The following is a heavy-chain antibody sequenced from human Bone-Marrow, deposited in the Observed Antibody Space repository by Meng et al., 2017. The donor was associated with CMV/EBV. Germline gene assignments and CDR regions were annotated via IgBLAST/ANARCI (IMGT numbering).Heavy chain of an antibody. J-gene: IGHJ5*02. Sequence: ASVKVSCKASGYTFTSYYMHWVRQAPGQGLEWMGIINPSGGSTSYAQKFQGRVTMTRDTSISTAYMELSRLRSDDTAVYYCARSVLRCSSTSCYTSNWFDPWGQGTLVTVSS. CDR1: GYTFTSYY. CDR3: ARSVLRCSSTSCYTSNWFDP. V-gene: IGHV1-46*01. CDR2: INPSGGST. D-gene: IGHD2-2*02.